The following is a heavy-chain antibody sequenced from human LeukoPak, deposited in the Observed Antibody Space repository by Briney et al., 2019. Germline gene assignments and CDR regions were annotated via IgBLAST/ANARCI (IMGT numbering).Heavy chain of an antibody. V-gene: IGHV3-53*01. D-gene: IGHD5-12*01. J-gene: IGHJ4*02. Sequence: GGSLRLSCAASGFTVSSNYMNWVRQAPGKGLEWVSVVYSGGNTNYADSVKGRFTISRDTSKNTLYLQMNSLRVEDTAVYYCARATTGSDPFFDYWGQGALVTVSS. CDR3: ARATTGSDPFFDY. CDR2: VYSGGNT. CDR1: GFTVSSNY.